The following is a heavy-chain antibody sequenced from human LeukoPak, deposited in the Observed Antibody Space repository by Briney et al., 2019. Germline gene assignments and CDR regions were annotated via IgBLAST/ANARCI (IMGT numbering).Heavy chain of an antibody. CDR3: ASRYCSSTSCYEKNAFDI. D-gene: IGHD2-2*01. V-gene: IGHV3-20*04. CDR1: GFTFDDYG. Sequence: GGSLRLSCAASGFTFDDYGMSWVHQAPGKGLEWVSGINWNGGSTGYADSVKGRFTISRDNAKNSLYLQMNSLRAEDTALYYCASRYCSSTSCYEKNAFDIWGQGTMVTVSS. CDR2: INWNGGST. J-gene: IGHJ3*02.